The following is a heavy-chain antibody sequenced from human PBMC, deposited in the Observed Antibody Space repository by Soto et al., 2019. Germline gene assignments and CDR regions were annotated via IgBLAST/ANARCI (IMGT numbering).Heavy chain of an antibody. CDR3: ARGSPNNWNHYYFDY. J-gene: IGHJ4*02. CDR1: GGSISSYY. D-gene: IGHD1-20*01. Sequence: DTLSLTCTVSGGSISSYYWSWIRQPPGKGLEWIGYIYYSGSTNYNPSLKSRVTISVDTSKNQFSLKLSSVTAADTAVYYCARGSPNNWNHYYFDYWGQGTLVTVSS. CDR2: IYYSGST. V-gene: IGHV4-59*01.